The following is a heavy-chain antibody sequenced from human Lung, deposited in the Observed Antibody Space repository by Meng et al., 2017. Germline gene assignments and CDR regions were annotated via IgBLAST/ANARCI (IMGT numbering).Heavy chain of an antibody. CDR3: ARGQKGYFDL. CDR2: IYNSGST. Sequence: QGQVQGVGPGRVKPQQPLALTVTVPGGYLSRSNFYWSWIRQPPGKGLEWSGHIYNSGSTYYNPSLKSRITISVDTSKNQFSLKLSSVTAADTAVYYCARGQKGYFDLWGRGTLVTVSS. J-gene: IGHJ2*01. V-gene: IGHV4-30-4*01. CDR1: GGYLSRSNFY.